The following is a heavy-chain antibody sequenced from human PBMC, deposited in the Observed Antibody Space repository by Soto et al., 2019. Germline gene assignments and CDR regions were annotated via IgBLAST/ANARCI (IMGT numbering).Heavy chain of an antibody. CDR3: ARGEGYCSGGSCFYYYYYYMDV. D-gene: IGHD2-15*01. J-gene: IGHJ6*03. CDR1: GGSFSGYY. V-gene: IGHV4-34*01. Sequence: SETLSLTCAVYGGSFSGYYWSWIRQPPGKGLEWIGEINHSGSTNYNPSLKSRVTISVDTSKNQFSLKLSSVTAADTAVYYCARGEGYCSGGSCFYYYYYYMDVWGKGTTVTVSS. CDR2: INHSGST.